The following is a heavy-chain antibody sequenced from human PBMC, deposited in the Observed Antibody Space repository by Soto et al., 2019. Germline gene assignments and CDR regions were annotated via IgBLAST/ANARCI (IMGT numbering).Heavy chain of an antibody. V-gene: IGHV1-18*01. Sequence: QGQLVQCGPEVKKPGASVKVSCKASGYTFSRYGISWVRQAPGQGLEWMGWVSGYNGDTKYAQKVQGRVTMTIDTSTYTAYMELRSLTSDDTAIYYCAKNGQPPYYYYGMDVWGQGTTVTVSS. CDR2: VSGYNGDT. CDR3: AKNGQPPYYYYGMDV. J-gene: IGHJ6*02. D-gene: IGHD2-8*01. CDR1: GYTFSRYG.